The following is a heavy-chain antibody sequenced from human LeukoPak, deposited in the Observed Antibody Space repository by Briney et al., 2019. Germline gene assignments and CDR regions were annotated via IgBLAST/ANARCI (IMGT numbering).Heavy chain of an antibody. J-gene: IGHJ4*01. CDR1: GYSFINYY. CDR2: IYPGGSDT. V-gene: IGHV5-51*01. D-gene: IGHD3-22*01. CDR3: ARQYSSGWFLHFDY. Sequence: HGESLKISCRSSGYSFINYYIGWVRQVPGKGLEWMGVIYPGGSDTTYSPSFRGQVVFSADRSTTTVYLQLTNLQASDTAIYYCARQYSSGWFLHFDYWGQGTLIAVSS.